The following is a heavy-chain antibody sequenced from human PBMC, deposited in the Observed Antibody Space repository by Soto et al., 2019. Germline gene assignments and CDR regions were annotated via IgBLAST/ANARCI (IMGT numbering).Heavy chain of an antibody. CDR1: GFTFSSYG. J-gene: IGHJ6*02. Sequence: SCAASGFTFSSYGMHWVRQAPGKGLEWVAVIWYDGSNKYYVDSVKGRFTISRDNAKNSLYLQMNSLRAEDTAVYYCARDRYSYYDFWSGSLPYYYYGMDVWGQGTTVTVSS. CDR3: ARDRYSYYDFWSGSLPYYYYGMDV. V-gene: IGHV3-33*01. CDR2: IWYDGSNK. D-gene: IGHD3-3*01.